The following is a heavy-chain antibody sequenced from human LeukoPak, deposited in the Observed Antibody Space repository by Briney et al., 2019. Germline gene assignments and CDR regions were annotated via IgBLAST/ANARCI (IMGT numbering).Heavy chain of an antibody. D-gene: IGHD3-22*01. CDR1: GFTFSSYA. J-gene: IGHJ4*02. CDR2: ISGSGGTT. V-gene: IGHV3-23*01. Sequence: GGSLRLSCAASGFTFSSYAMSWVRQAPGKGLEWVSAISGSGGTTYYADSVKGRFTISRDDSKNTLYLQMNSLRAEDTAVYYCAKDGSNHDSSGYHSYFDYWGQGTLVTVAS. CDR3: AKDGSNHDSSGYHSYFDY.